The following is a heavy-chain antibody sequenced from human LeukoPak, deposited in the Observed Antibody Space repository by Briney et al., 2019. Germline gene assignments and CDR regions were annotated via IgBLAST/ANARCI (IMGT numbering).Heavy chain of an antibody. CDR3: ARAPSQTDWFDP. J-gene: IGHJ5*02. Sequence: GGSLRLSCAASGFTFSSYAMHWVRQAPGKGLEYVSAISTNGGSTYYANSVKGRFTISRDNSKNTLYLQMGSLRSDDTAVYYCARAPSQTDWFDPWGQGTLVTVSS. CDR1: GFTFSSYA. V-gene: IGHV3-64*01. CDR2: ISTNGGST.